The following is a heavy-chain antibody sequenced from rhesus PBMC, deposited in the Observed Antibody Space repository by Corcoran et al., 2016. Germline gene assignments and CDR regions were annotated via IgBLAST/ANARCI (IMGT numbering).Heavy chain of an antibody. D-gene: IGHD1-44*01. CDR2: VGGSRGST. Sequence: QVQLQESGPGLVKPSETLSLPGAVSGCAIRGYRWGWRRQPPGKGLGWLGYVGGSRGSTYYNPSLKSRVTISTDTSKNQFALKLSSVTAADTAVYYCAKGSGDGYWGQGVLVTVSS. CDR1: GCAIRGYR. J-gene: IGHJ4*01. CDR3: AKGSGDGY. V-gene: IGHV4-165*01.